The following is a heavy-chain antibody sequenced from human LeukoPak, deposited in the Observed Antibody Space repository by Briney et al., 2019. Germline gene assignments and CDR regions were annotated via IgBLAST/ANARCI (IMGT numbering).Heavy chain of an antibody. CDR2: IYTSGST. CDR3: ARAVVAAAGWFDP. V-gene: IGHV4-61*02. J-gene: IGHJ5*02. CDR1: GGSISSGSYY. Sequence: PSETLSLTCTVSGGSISSGSYYWSWIRQPAGKGLEWIGRIYTSGSTNYNPSLKSRVTISVDTSKNQFSLKLSSVTAADTAVYYCARAVVAAAGWFDPWGQGTLVTVSS. D-gene: IGHD6-13*01.